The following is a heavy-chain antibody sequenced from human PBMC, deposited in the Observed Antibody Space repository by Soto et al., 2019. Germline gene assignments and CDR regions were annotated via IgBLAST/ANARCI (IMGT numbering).Heavy chain of an antibody. CDR3: ARDDESSSWYRYFDY. J-gene: IGHJ4*02. CDR2: ISPYNGNT. V-gene: IGHV1-18*01. Sequence: QVQLVQSGAEVKKPGASVKVSCKSSGYTFTSYGISWVRQAPGQGLVWMGWISPYNGNTNYAQKLQGRFTMTTDTSTSTAYMELRSLTSDDTAVYYCARDDESSSWYRYFDYWGQGTLVTVSS. D-gene: IGHD6-13*01. CDR1: GYTFTSYG.